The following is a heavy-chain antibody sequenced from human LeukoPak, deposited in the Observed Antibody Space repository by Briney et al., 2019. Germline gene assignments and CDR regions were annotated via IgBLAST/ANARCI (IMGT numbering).Heavy chain of an antibody. V-gene: IGHV3-7*01. J-gene: IGHJ4*02. D-gene: IGHD6-6*01. CDR3: ARETLAARRGEIDY. CDR1: GFTFSSYS. Sequence: PGGSLRLSCAASGFTFSSYSMNWVRQAPGKGLEWVANIKQDGSEKYYVDSVKGRFTISRDNAKSSLYLQMNSLRAEDTAVYYCARETLAARRGEIDYWGQGTLVTVSS. CDR2: IKQDGSEK.